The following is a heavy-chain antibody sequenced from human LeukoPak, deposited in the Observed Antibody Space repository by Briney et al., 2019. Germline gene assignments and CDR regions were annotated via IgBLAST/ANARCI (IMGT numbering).Heavy chain of an antibody. J-gene: IGHJ3*02. CDR3: AKDRMIVVVDAFDI. CDR1: GFNLNSYG. CDR2: NSGAGGSK. V-gene: IGHV3-23*01. D-gene: IGHD3-22*01. Sequence: GGSLRLSCAASGFNLNSYGMSWVRQAPGKGLEWISTNSGAGGSKYYADSVRGRFSISRDNPKNMLYVQMDSLRADDTAVYYCAKDRMIVVVDAFDIWGQGTMVTVSS.